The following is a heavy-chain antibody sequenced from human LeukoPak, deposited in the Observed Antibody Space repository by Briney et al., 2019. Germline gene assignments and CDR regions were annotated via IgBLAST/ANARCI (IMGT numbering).Heavy chain of an antibody. J-gene: IGHJ4*02. D-gene: IGHD3-10*01. CDR2: IYYSGST. CDR3: ARAAYYYGSGSSGFDY. CDR1: GGSISSYY. Sequence: PSETLSLTCTASGGSISSYYWSWIRQPPGKGLEWIGYIYYSGSTNYNPSLKSRVTISVDTSKNQFSLKLSSVTAADTAVYYCARAAYYYGSGSSGFDYWGQGTLVTVSS. V-gene: IGHV4-59*01.